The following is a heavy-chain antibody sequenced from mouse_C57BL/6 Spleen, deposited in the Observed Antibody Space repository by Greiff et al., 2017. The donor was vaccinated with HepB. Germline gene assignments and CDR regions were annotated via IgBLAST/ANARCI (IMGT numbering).Heavy chain of an antibody. Sequence: QVQLQQSGAELARPGASVKLSCKASGYTFTSYGISWVKQRTGQGLEWIGEIYPRSGNTYYNEKFKGKANLTADKSSSTAYMELRSLTSEDSAVYFCARWGSYSNYDYAMDYWGQGTSVTVSS. D-gene: IGHD2-5*01. J-gene: IGHJ4*01. V-gene: IGHV1-81*01. CDR2: IYPRSGNT. CDR1: GYTFTSYG. CDR3: ARWGSYSNYDYAMDY.